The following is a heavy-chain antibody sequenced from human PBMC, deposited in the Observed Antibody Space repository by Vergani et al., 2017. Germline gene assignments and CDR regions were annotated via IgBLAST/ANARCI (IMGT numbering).Heavy chain of an antibody. Sequence: QVQLVQSGAEVKKPGSSVKVSCKASGGTFSSYAISWVRQAPGQGLEWMGGIIPIFGTANYAQKFQGRVTITADESTSTAYMELSSLRSEDTAVYYCASPRSGYDVEXVAGHVYYYYGMDVWGQGTTVTVSS. V-gene: IGHV1-69*12. D-gene: IGHD5-12*01. CDR2: IIPIFGTA. CDR3: ASPRSGYDVEXVAGHVYYYYGMDV. J-gene: IGHJ6*02. CDR1: GGTFSSYA.